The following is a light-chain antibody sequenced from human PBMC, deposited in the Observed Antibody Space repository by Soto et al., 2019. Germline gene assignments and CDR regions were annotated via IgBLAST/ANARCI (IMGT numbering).Light chain of an antibody. CDR2: EVT. CDR3: SSFAGGGNPVL. J-gene: IGLJ2*01. CDR1: SSDVGGYDY. Sequence: QSALTQPPSASGSLGQSVTISCTGTSSDVGGYDYVSWHQQHPGKAPKVMIYEVTQRPPGVPDRFSDSKSGNTASLTVSGLQAEDEADYYCSSFAGGGNPVLLGGGTKVTVL. V-gene: IGLV2-8*01.